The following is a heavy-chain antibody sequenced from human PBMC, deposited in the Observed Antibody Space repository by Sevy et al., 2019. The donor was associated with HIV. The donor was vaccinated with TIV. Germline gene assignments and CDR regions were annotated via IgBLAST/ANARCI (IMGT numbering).Heavy chain of an antibody. Sequence: GGSLRLSCAVSGFTFSSYWMSWVRQAPGKGLEWVANINQDGSAKYYVGSVKGRVTISSDSAKNSVYVQINSPGDEDTGVYYCRRDRSRSWFDSWGQGTLVTVSS. D-gene: IGHD6-13*01. CDR3: RRDRSRSWFDS. CDR2: INQDGSAK. J-gene: IGHJ5*01. CDR1: GFTFSSYW. V-gene: IGHV3-7*01.